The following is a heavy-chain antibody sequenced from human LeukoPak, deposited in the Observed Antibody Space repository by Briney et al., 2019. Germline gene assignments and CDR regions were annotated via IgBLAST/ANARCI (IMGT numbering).Heavy chain of an antibody. D-gene: IGHD6-13*01. V-gene: IGHV1-69*04. CDR2: IIPILGIA. CDR3: ARDEYSSSWYGAGYYFDY. Sequence: SVKVSCKASGGTFSSYAISWVRQAPGQGLEWMGRIIPILGIANYAQKFQGRVTITADKSTSTAYMELSSLRSEDTAVYYCARDEYSSSWYGAGYYFDYWSQGTLVTVSS. J-gene: IGHJ4*02. CDR1: GGTFSSYA.